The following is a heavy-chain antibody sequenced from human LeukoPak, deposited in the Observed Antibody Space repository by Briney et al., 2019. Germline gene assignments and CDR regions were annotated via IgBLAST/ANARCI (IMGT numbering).Heavy chain of an antibody. D-gene: IGHD1-1*01. CDR2: IYHSGST. CDR3: ARTGTMYWFDP. CDR1: GYSISSGYY. Sequence: SETLSLTCAVSGYSISSGYYWGWIRQPPGQGLEWIGSIYHSGSTYYNPSLKSRVTISVDTSKNQFSLKLSSVTAADTAVYYCARTGTMYWFDPWGQGTLVTVSS. J-gene: IGHJ5*02. V-gene: IGHV4-38-2*01.